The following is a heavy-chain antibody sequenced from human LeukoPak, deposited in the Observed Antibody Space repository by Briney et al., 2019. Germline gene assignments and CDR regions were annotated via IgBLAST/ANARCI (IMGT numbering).Heavy chain of an antibody. D-gene: IGHD5-18*01. Sequence: SETLSLTCAVYGGSFSGYYWSWIRQPPGKGREWIGEINHSGSTNYNPSLKSRVTISVGTSKNQFSLKLSSVTAADTAVYYCARDGYSYGSYYYYYMDVWGKGTTVTVSS. J-gene: IGHJ6*03. V-gene: IGHV4-34*01. CDR3: ARDGYSYGSYYYYYMDV. CDR2: INHSGST. CDR1: GGSFSGYY.